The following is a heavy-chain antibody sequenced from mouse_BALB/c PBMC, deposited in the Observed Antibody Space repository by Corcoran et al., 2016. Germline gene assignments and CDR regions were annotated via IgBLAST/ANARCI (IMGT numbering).Heavy chain of an antibody. Sequence: EVQLQQSGAELVKPGASVKLSCTAYGVNIKDTYMHWVKQRPEQGLEWIGRIDPANGNTKYDPKFQGKATITADTSSNTAYLQLSSLTSEDTAVYYCANWDWYFDVWGAGTTVTVSS. D-gene: IGHD4-1*01. CDR2: IDPANGNT. CDR3: ANWDWYFDV. CDR1: GVNIKDTY. J-gene: IGHJ1*01. V-gene: IGHV14-3*02.